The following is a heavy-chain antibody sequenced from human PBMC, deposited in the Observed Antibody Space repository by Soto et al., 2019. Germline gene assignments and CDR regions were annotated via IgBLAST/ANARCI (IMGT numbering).Heavy chain of an antibody. J-gene: IGHJ4*02. CDR2: INPNSGGT. CDR3: SRESRYVAAAGIVRYFDY. Sequence: ASVKVSCKASGYTFTGYYMHWVRQAPGQGLEWMGWINPNSGGTNYAQKFQGWVTMTRDTSISTAYMELSSLRSDDTAVYYCSRESRYVAAAGIVRYFDYWGQGTLVTVSS. V-gene: IGHV1-2*04. D-gene: IGHD6-13*01. CDR1: GYTFTGYY.